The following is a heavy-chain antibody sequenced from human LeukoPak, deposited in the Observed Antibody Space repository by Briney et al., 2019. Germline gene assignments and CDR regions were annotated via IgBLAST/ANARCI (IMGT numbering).Heavy chain of an antibody. D-gene: IGHD2-15*01. CDR1: GFTFSSSG. V-gene: IGHV3-48*01. Sequence: GGSLRLSCAASGFTFSSSGMNWVRQAPGKGLEWISYISSSSTIYYADSVKGRFTISRDNAKNSLYLQMNSLRAEDTAVFYCARGYCSGGRCYDAFDIWGQGTMVTVSS. CDR2: ISSSSTI. J-gene: IGHJ3*02. CDR3: ARGYCSGGRCYDAFDI.